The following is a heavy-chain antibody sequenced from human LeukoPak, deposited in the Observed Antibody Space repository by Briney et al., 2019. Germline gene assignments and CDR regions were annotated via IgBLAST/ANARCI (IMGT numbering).Heavy chain of an antibody. Sequence: GGSLRLSCAASGFTFDDYAMHWVRQAPGKGLEWVSLISGDGGSTYYADSVKGRFTISRDNSKNSLYLQMNSLRTEDTAVYYYARDPGDYVGNDAFDIWGQGTMVTVSS. CDR2: ISGDGGST. CDR1: GFTFDDYA. J-gene: IGHJ3*02. V-gene: IGHV3-43*02. D-gene: IGHD4-17*01. CDR3: ARDPGDYVGNDAFDI.